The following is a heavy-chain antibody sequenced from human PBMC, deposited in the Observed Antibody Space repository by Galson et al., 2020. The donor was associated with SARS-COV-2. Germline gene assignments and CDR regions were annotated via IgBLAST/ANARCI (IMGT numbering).Heavy chain of an antibody. V-gene: IGHV4-31*03. CDR3: AREYSGYDWDYNWFDP. J-gene: IGHJ5*02. Sequence: SQTLSLTCTVSGGSISSGGYYWSWIRQHPGKGLEWIGYIYYSGSTYYNPSLKSRVTISVDTSKNQFSLKLSSVTAADTAVYYCAREYSGYDWDYNWFDPWGQGTLVTVSS. D-gene: IGHD5-12*01. CDR1: GGSISSGGYY. CDR2: IYYSGST.